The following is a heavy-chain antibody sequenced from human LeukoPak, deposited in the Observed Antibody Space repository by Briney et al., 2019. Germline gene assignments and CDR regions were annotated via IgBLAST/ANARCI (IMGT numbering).Heavy chain of an antibody. CDR3: AKAQTYTVVTLFYFDY. J-gene: IGHJ4*02. Sequence: PGGSLRLSCAASGFTFSSYAMSWVRQAPGKGLEWVSAISGSGGSTYYADSVKGRFTISRDNSKNTLYLQMNSLRAEDTAVYYCAKAQTYTVVTLFYFDYWGQGTLVTVSS. V-gene: IGHV3-23*01. CDR1: GFTFSSYA. CDR2: ISGSGGST. D-gene: IGHD4-23*01.